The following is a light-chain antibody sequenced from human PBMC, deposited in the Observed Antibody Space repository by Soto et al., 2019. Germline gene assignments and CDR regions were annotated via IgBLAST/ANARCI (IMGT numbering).Light chain of an antibody. J-gene: IGKJ1*01. Sequence: EIVMTQSPGTLSVSPGERATLSCRASQSVRSNFAWYQQKPDQAPRLLIYGASNRATGIPDRFSGSASGTDFTLTISRLEPEDFAVYYCQQYDSSGTFGQGPKVDI. CDR1: QSVRSN. CDR3: QQYDSSGT. CDR2: GAS. V-gene: IGKV3-20*01.